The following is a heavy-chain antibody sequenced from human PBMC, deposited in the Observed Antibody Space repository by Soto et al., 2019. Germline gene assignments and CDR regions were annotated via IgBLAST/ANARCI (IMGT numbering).Heavy chain of an antibody. CDR1: GLSITDSEMG. CDR3: ARRHLAVAVSPWFDP. Sequence: QVTLKESGPVLVKPTETLTLRCTVSGLSITDSEMGVSWIRQPPGQPLEWLAHIDSSGEKSYRTFLKSRLGKSDDTSKNQIVLNITNMDTADTATYYCARRHLAVAVSPWFDPCGQGSPVTVSS. V-gene: IGHV2-26*01. J-gene: IGHJ5*02. D-gene: IGHD6-19*01. CDR2: IDSSGEK.